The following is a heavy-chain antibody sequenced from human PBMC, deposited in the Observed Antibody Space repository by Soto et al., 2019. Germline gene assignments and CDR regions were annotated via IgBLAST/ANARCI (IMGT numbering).Heavy chain of an antibody. CDR2: VFYSGSP. V-gene: IGHV4-39*01. Sequence: SETLSLTCTVSGGPIRGSTYYWGWIRQPPGKGLEWIGSVFYSGSPYYNPSLESRLTISVDTSKNQFSLKLSSVTAADTAVYYCARHAFSSSWPTLFDYWGQGTLVTVSS. J-gene: IGHJ4*02. CDR3: ARHAFSSSWPTLFDY. D-gene: IGHD6-13*01. CDR1: GGPIRGSTYY.